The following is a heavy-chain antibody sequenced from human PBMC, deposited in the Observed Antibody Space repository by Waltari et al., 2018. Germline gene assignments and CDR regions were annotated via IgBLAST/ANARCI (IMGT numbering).Heavy chain of an antibody. CDR3: ARVSGSYYGAFDY. Sequence: EVQLVESGGGLVQPGGSLGLYCAASGFTFSSYSLNWVRQAPGKGLEWVSYISSSSSTIYYADSVKGRFTISRDNAKNSLYLQMNSLRAEDTAVYYCARVSGSYYGAFDYWGQGTLVTVSS. V-gene: IGHV3-48*04. CDR2: ISSSSSTI. CDR1: GFTFSSYS. D-gene: IGHD1-26*01. J-gene: IGHJ4*02.